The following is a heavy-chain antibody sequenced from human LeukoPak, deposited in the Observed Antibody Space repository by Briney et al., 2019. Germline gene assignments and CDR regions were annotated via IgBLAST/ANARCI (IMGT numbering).Heavy chain of an antibody. J-gene: IGHJ5*02. CDR1: GGTFSSYD. CDR3: ATDLLGGTHH. D-gene: IGHD1-26*01. V-gene: IGHV1-69*13. Sequence: SVKVSCKASGGTFSSYDISWVRQAPGQGLEWMGGITPIFGTAKYAQKFQGRVTITAVESMSTAYMELSSLRSEDTAVYYCATDLLGGTHHWGQGTLVTVS. CDR2: ITPIFGTA.